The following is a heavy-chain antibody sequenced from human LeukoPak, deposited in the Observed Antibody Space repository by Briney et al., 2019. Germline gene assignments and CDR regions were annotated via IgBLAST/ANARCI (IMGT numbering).Heavy chain of an antibody. CDR3: ARAGMAARRFWFDP. D-gene: IGHD6-6*01. CDR1: GGSISSGSYY. Sequence: SQTLSLTCTVSGGSISSGSYYWSWIPQPAGKGLEWIGRIYTSGSTNYNPSLKSRVTISVDTSKNQFSLKLSSVTAADTAVYYCARAGMAARRFWFDPWGQGTLVTVSS. V-gene: IGHV4-61*02. J-gene: IGHJ5*02. CDR2: IYTSGST.